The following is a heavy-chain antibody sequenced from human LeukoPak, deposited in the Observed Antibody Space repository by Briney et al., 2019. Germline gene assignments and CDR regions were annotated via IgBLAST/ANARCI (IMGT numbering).Heavy chain of an antibody. D-gene: IGHD6-13*01. CDR1: GGSISSYY. V-gene: IGHV4-59*13. J-gene: IGHJ4*02. CDR2: IYYSGST. CDR3: ASARIAAAFSFPDY. Sequence: HPSETLSLTCTVSGGSISSYYWSWIRQPPGKGLEWIGYIYYSGSTNYNPSLKSRVTISVDTSKNQFSLKLSSVTAADTAVYYCASARIAAAFSFPDYWGQGTLVTVSS.